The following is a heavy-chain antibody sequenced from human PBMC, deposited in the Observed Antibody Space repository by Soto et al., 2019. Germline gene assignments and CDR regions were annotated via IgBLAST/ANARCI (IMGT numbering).Heavy chain of an antibody. V-gene: IGHV1-18*01. CDR2: VSANNDNT. CDR3: ARDQDAYTYAYAY. CDR1: GYRFRDYG. J-gene: IGHJ4*02. D-gene: IGHD5-18*01. Sequence: QIQLVQSGAAVKKPGASVKVSCKASGYRFRDYGISWVRQAPGQGLEWMGWVSANNDNTKYSQKVQGRVTMTADTSSTTAYMELRDLGSDDTAVYYCARDQDAYTYAYAYWGQGTLVTVSS.